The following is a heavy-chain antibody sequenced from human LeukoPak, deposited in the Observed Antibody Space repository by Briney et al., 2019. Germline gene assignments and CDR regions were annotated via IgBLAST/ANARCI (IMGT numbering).Heavy chain of an antibody. CDR3: AKDLRFGAESTGLYFDC. Sequence: GGSLRLSCAASGFTFSNYGMNWVRQAPGKGLEWVSGISGSSTNTYYADSVKGRFTISRDSSKNTLYLQMNTLRVEDTAVYYCAKDLRFGAESTGLYFDCWGQGTLVTVSS. V-gene: IGHV3-23*01. CDR1: GFTFSNYG. D-gene: IGHD2-2*01. CDR2: ISGSSTNT. J-gene: IGHJ4*02.